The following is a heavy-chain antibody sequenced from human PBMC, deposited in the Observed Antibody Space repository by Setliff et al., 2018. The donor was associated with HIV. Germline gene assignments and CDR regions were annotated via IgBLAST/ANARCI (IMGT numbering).Heavy chain of an antibody. Sequence: ASVKVSCKASGYTFTSYGISWVRQAPGQGLEWMGWISAYNGNTNYAQKLQGRVTMTTDTSTSTAYMELTSLRSEDVAVYYCARGSKRWLQFDFFDYWGQGTLVTVSS. CDR2: ISAYNGNT. J-gene: IGHJ4*02. CDR3: ARGSKRWLQFDFFDY. CDR1: GYTFTSYG. D-gene: IGHD5-12*01. V-gene: IGHV1-18*03.